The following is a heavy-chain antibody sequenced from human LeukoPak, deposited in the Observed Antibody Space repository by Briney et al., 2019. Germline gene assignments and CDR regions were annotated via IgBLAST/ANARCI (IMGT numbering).Heavy chain of an antibody. V-gene: IGHV3-23*01. D-gene: IGHD2-8*02. CDR2: VSGSAGRT. CDR3: AKNRGHCVDGVCHNYYYMDV. CDR1: GFTFSSFA. J-gene: IGHJ6*03. Sequence: GGALSLSCAASGFTFSSFAMTWVPQAPGKGLEWVSTVSGSAGRTDYADSVKGRFTISRDNLNNTLYLQMNGLRAEDTAVYYCAKNRGHCVDGVCHNYYYMDVWGRGTTVTVSS.